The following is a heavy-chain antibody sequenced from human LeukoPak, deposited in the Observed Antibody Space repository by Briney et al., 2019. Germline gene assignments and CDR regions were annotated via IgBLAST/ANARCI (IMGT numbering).Heavy chain of an antibody. CDR1: GVTFSSYA. V-gene: IGHV3-23*01. D-gene: IGHD2-21*02. CDR2: ISGSGGTT. CDR3: TKRPQHCGGDCYSDY. J-gene: IGHJ4*02. Sequence: GGSLRLSCAVSGVTFSSYAMSWVRQAPGKGLEWISGISGSGGTTYYADSVKGRFTISRTNSKNTLYLQMNSLRAEDTAIYYCTKRPQHCGGDCYSDYWGQGALVTVSS.